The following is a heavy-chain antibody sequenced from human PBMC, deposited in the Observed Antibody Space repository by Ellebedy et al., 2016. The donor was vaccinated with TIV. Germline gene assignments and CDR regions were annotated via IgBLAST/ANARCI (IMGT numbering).Heavy chain of an antibody. D-gene: IGHD4-17*01. V-gene: IGHV3-7*01. Sequence: GGSLRLSCAASGFAFRSYWMSWVRQAPGRGLEWVANINQDESQRYYVDSVEGRFTIFRDNTESSLYLQMNSLRAEDTALYYCATDGSYGDFRSPAHAFETWGQGTMVSVSS. CDR2: INQDESQR. CDR1: GFAFRSYW. CDR3: ATDGSYGDFRSPAHAFET. J-gene: IGHJ3*02.